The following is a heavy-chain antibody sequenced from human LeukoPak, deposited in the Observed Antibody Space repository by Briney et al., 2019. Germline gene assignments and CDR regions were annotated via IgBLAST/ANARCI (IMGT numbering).Heavy chain of an antibody. Sequence: SETLSLTCTVSGGSISSYYWSWIRQPPGKGLEWIGYIYYSGSTNYNPSLKSRVTISVDTSKNQFSLKLSSVTAADTAVYYCARGSGYDAPMPKLSDHWGQGTLVTVSS. CDR1: GGSISSYY. J-gene: IGHJ4*02. CDR3: ARGSGYDAPMPKLSDH. D-gene: IGHD5-12*01. V-gene: IGHV4-59*01. CDR2: IYYSGST.